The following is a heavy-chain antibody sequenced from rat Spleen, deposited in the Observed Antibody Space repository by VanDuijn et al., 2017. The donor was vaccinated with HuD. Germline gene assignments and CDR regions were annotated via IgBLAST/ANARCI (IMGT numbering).Heavy chain of an antibody. J-gene: IGHJ2*01. CDR2: ISPNGGII. CDR3: IRGGYFRY. V-gene: IGHV5-25*01. D-gene: IGHD1-1*01. CDR1: GFTFSNYD. Sequence: EGELVESGGCLVQPGRSMKLSCAASGFTFSNYDMAWVRQDPTKGLEWVAYISPNGGIIYYLDSVKGRFTVSRDNATSTLYLQMDSLRSEDTATYYCIRGGYFRYWGQGVMVTVSS.